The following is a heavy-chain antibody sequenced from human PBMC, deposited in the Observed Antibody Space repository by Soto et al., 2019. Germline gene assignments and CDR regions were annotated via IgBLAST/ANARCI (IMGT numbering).Heavy chain of an antibody. CDR3: ARAKWDSSSSWERFDP. Sequence: QVQLVQSGAEVKKPGASVKVSCKASGYTFTSYDINWVRQATGQGLEWMGWMNPNSGNTGYAQKFQGRVNMTRNTSISTAYMELSSLRSEDTAVYYCARAKWDSSSSWERFDPWGQGTLVTVSS. CDR2: MNPNSGNT. J-gene: IGHJ5*02. D-gene: IGHD6-6*01. V-gene: IGHV1-8*01. CDR1: GYTFTSYD.